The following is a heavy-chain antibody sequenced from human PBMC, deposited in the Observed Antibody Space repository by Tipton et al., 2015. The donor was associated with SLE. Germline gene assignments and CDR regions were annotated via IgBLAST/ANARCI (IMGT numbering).Heavy chain of an antibody. V-gene: IGHV3-30*02. D-gene: IGHD3-16*01. CDR1: GFTVSSYG. Sequence: GSLRLSCAASGFTVSSYGMHWVRQAPGKGLEWVAFIRYDGSNKYYADSVKGRFTISRDNSKNTLYLQMNRLRVEDTAVYYCAGGTGAYFDHWGQGTLVTVSS. J-gene: IGHJ4*02. CDR3: AGGTGAYFDH. CDR2: IRYDGSNK.